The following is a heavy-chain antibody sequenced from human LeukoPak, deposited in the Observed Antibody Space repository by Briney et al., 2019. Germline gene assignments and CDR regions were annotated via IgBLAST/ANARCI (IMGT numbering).Heavy chain of an antibody. J-gene: IGHJ6*03. CDR1: GYTFTSYD. Sequence: ASVKLSCKASGYTFTSYDINWVRQATGQGLVWMGWQTSHSGNTGYAQKFQRRVTISRNTPISTAYMELRSRRSEDTAVYYCARASRFGEFDYYYYMDVWGKGTTVTVSS. CDR2: QTSHSGNT. D-gene: IGHD3-10*01. V-gene: IGHV1-8*03. CDR3: ARASRFGEFDYYYYMDV.